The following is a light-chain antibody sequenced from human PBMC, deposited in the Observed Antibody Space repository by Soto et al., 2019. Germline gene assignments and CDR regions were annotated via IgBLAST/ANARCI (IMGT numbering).Light chain of an antibody. CDR3: NSYAGSNYVV. CDR2: EVN. CDR1: SSDVGGYNY. V-gene: IGLV2-8*01. Sequence: QSALTQPPSASGSPGQSVTISCTGTSSDVGGYNYVSWYQHHPGKAPKLMIYEVNKRPSGVPDRFSGSKSGNTASLTVSGLQAEDEADYYCNSYAGSNYVVFGGGTKLTVL. J-gene: IGLJ2*01.